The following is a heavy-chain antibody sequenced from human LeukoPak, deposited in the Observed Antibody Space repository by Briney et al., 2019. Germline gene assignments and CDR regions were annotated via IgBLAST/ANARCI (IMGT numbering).Heavy chain of an antibody. J-gene: IGHJ4*02. CDR1: GYSFTSYW. D-gene: IGHD2-2*01. CDR3: ARHLGYCSSASCYPYFDY. V-gene: IGHV5-51*01. CDR2: IYPGDSDT. Sequence: GESLKISCKGSGYSFTSYWLGWVRQMPGKGLEWMGIIYPGDSDTRYSPSFQSQVTISADQSIRTAYLQWNSLKASDTAMYYCARHLGYCSSASCYPYFDYWGQGTLVTVSS.